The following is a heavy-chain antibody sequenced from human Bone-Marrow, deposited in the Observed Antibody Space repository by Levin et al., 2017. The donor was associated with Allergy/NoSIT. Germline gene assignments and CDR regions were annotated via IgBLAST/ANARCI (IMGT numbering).Heavy chain of an antibody. D-gene: IGHD3-22*01. V-gene: IGHV3-30*03. Sequence: GESLKISCSASGFTFSSSGIHWVRQAPGKGLEWVAVMSYDGSNHFVADSVKGRFTVSRDNSNNTLYLQMNSLRPEDTAVYYCAMTVVVIPTWGQGTLVTVSS. CDR1: GFTFSSSG. CDR3: AMTVVVIPT. J-gene: IGHJ4*02. CDR2: MSYDGSNH.